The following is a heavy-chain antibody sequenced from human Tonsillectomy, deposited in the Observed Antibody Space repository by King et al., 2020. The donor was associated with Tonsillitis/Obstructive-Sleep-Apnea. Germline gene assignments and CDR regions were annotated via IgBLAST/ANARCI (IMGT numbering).Heavy chain of an antibody. Sequence: VQLVESGGGLVKPGGSLRLSCAASGFTFSNAWMSWVRQAPGKGLEWVGRIKSKTDGGTTDYAAPVKGRFTISRDDSKNTLYLQMNSLKTEDTAVYYCTTDLERYCSSTSCYAIDYWGQGTLVTVSS. CDR1: GFTFSNAW. CDR3: TTDLERYCSSTSCYAIDY. CDR2: IKSKTDGGTT. D-gene: IGHD2-2*01. J-gene: IGHJ4*02. V-gene: IGHV3-15*01.